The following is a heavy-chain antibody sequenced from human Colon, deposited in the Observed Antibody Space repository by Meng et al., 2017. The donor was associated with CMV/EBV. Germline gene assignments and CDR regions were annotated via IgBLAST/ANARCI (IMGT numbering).Heavy chain of an antibody. CDR1: GVILSSMY. D-gene: IGHD2-2*02. V-gene: IGHV3-66*02. Sequence: ETLSLTCAASGVILSSMYMNWVRQTPGKGLEWVALLYSGNTTKYADSVTGRFTISRDSSKNTLYLQMNNVRPEDTAIYYCARGRRYCTSDSCYIFDSWGQGTLVTVSS. J-gene: IGHJ4*02. CDR2: LYSGNTT. CDR3: ARGRRYCTSDSCYIFDS.